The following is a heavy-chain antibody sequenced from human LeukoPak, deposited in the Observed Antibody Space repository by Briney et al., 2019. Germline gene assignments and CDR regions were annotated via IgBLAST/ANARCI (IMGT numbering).Heavy chain of an antibody. Sequence: SVTVSCTASGGTFSSYAISWVRQAPGQGLEWMGGIIPIFGTANYAQKFQGRVTITADESTSTAYMELSSLRSEDTAVYYCAREAVGANDYWGQGTLVTVSS. CDR2: IIPIFGTA. D-gene: IGHD1-26*01. CDR1: GGTFSSYA. V-gene: IGHV1-69*13. J-gene: IGHJ4*02. CDR3: AREAVGANDY.